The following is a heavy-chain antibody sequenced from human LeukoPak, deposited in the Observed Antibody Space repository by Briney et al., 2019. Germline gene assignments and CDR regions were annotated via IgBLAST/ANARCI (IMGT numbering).Heavy chain of an antibody. CDR1: GGSISSGSYY. V-gene: IGHV4-61*02. Sequence: KPSQTLSLTCTVSGGSISSGSYYWSWIRQPAGKGLEWIGRIYTSGSTNYNPSLKSRVTISVDTSKNQFSLKLSSVTAADTAVYYCARRSYDILTGYYFRPYYFDYWGQGTLVTVSS. D-gene: IGHD3-9*01. J-gene: IGHJ4*02. CDR2: IYTSGST. CDR3: ARRSYDILTGYYFRPYYFDY.